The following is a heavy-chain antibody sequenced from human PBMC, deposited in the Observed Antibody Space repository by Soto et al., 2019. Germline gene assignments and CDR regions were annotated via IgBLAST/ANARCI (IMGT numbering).Heavy chain of an antibody. CDR1: GFTFSNAW. D-gene: IGHD3-10*01. CDR3: TVCYGSGVQYGYYYYYGMDV. V-gene: IGHV3-15*01. J-gene: IGHJ6*02. Sequence: PGGSLRLSCAASGFTFSNAWMSWVRQAQGEGLEWVGRIKSKTDGGTTDYAAPVKDIFTIARDDTKNTLYMQTNNLKTEDTAVYYCTVCYGSGVQYGYYYYYGMDVWGQGTTVTVSS. CDR2: IKSKTDGGTT.